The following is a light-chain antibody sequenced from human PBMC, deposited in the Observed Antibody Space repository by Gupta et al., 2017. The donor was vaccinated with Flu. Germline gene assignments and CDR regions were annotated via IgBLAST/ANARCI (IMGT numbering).Light chain of an antibody. CDR1: FSDVGAYKY. J-gene: IGLJ3*02. V-gene: IGLV2-11*03. Sequence: SVNISCSGTFSDVGAYKYVSWDQQNPGKAHMLMIYKVSKRPAGVPERFSGSRSGTTASLTISGLQDVDEADYYCYSSATSDTCVFGGGTKLTVL. CDR3: YSSATSDTCV. CDR2: KVS.